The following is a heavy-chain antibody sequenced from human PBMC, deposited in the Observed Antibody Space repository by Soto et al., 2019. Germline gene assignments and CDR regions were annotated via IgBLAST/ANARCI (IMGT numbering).Heavy chain of an antibody. Sequence: QVQLVQSGAEVKKPGSSVKVSCKASGGTFSSYAISWVRQAPGQGLEWMGGIIPIFGTANYAKKFQGRVTXTXDXSTDTAYMELSSLRSEETAVYYCAKGAAAAQYAFDIWGQGTMVTVSS. CDR3: AKGAAAAQYAFDI. CDR2: IIPIFGTA. CDR1: GGTFSSYA. J-gene: IGHJ3*02. D-gene: IGHD6-13*01. V-gene: IGHV1-69*05.